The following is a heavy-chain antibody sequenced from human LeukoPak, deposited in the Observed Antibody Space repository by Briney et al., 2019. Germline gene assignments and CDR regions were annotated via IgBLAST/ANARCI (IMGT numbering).Heavy chain of an antibody. Sequence: GGSLRLSCAASGFTFSSYAFHWVRQAPGKGLEWVAVISYDGSNKFYADSVKGRFIISRDNSKNTLYLQMNSLRVDDMAVYYCARGPSCTSASCYVIGALDIWGLGTTVTVSS. CDR2: ISYDGSNK. D-gene: IGHD2-2*01. CDR3: ARGPSCTSASCYVIGALDI. CDR1: GFTFSSYA. J-gene: IGHJ3*02. V-gene: IGHV3-30-3*01.